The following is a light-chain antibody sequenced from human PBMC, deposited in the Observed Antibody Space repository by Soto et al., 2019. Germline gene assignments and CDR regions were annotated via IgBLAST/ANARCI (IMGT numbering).Light chain of an antibody. CDR2: GTS. J-gene: IGKJ3*01. CDR3: QQYGSSLFT. Sequence: EIVLTQSPGTLSLSPGERATLSCRASQSVSSKYLAWYQQKPGQAPRVLIYGTSIRASGVPERFSGGGSGADFTLTITRLEPEDFAVYYCQQYGSSLFTFGPGTKVDFK. V-gene: IGKV3-20*01. CDR1: QSVSSKY.